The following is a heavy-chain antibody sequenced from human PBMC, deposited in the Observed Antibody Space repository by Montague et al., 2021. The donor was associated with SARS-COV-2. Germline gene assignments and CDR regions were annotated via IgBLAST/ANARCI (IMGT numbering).Heavy chain of an antibody. J-gene: IGHJ6*02. CDR3: ARETTVQYYYAMDV. Sequence: SLRLSCAASGFSFSNYDMYWVRQATGKGLEWVSGIDTAGHTYSPGPVKGRFTISRENANNSLDLQMNSLRDGYTAVYYCARETTVQYYYAMDVWGQGTTVTVSS. CDR1: GFSFSNYD. D-gene: IGHD3-16*01. V-gene: IGHV3-13*04. CDR2: IDTAGHT.